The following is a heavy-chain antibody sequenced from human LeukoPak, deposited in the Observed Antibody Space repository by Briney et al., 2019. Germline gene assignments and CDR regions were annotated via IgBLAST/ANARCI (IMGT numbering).Heavy chain of an antibody. V-gene: IGHV1-69*13. D-gene: IGHD2-15*01. CDR3: ARSSGHCSGGSCKGGFDY. CDR2: IIPIFGTA. CDR1: GGTFSSYA. J-gene: IGHJ4*02. Sequence: ASVKVSCKASGGTFSSYAISWVRQAPGQGLEWMGGIIPIFGTANYAQKFQGRVTITADESTSTAYMELSSLRSEDTAVYYCARSSGHCSGGSCKGGFDYWGQGTLVTVSS.